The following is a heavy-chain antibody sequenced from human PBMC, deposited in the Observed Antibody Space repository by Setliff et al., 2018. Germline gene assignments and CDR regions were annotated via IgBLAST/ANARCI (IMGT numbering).Heavy chain of an antibody. J-gene: IGHJ4*02. D-gene: IGHD1-1*01. CDR3: AKGGGRYHSDS. CDR2: IYHSGTT. CDR1: GGSISSPNW. Sequence: SETLSLTCAVSGGSISSPNWWNWVRQPPGKGLEWIGEIYHSGTTNYNPSLKSRVTMSVDKSRNQFSLKLTSVTAADTAVYYCAKGGGRYHSDSWGQGTPVTVSS. V-gene: IGHV4-4*02.